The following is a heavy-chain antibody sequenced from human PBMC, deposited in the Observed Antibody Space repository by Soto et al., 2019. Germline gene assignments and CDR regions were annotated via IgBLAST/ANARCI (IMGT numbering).Heavy chain of an antibody. D-gene: IGHD3-3*01. Sequence: SETLSLTCTVSGGSISSYYWSWIRQPPGKGLEWIGYIYYSGSTNYNPSLKSRVTISVDTSKNPFSLKLSSVTAADTAVYYCASCSTRDYDFWSGYCPFDYWGQGTLVTVSS. J-gene: IGHJ4*02. CDR2: IYYSGST. CDR1: GGSISSYY. V-gene: IGHV4-59*01. CDR3: ASCSTRDYDFWSGYCPFDY.